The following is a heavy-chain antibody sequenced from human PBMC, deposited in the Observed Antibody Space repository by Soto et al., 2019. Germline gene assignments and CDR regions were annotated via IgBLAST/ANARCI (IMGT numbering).Heavy chain of an antibody. J-gene: IGHJ5*02. D-gene: IGHD3-3*01. V-gene: IGHV4-4*07. CDR1: GGAISGYY. CDR2: IYSSGST. CDR3: ARGQRFSDWFDP. Sequence: SEPLSLPCTVTGGAISGYYWTWIRQSSGEGLEWIGRIYSSGSTNYNPSLKSRVTISLDTSMNYFSLRLSSVTAADTAVYYCARGQRFSDWFDPWGQGPLVTVSS.